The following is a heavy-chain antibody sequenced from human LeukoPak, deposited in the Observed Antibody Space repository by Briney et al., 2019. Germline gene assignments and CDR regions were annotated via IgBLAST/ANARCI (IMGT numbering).Heavy chain of an antibody. CDR2: VNPNSGGT. CDR3: ARDPLIGYSSGWSRGWFDP. J-gene: IGHJ5*02. Sequence: ASVKVSCKASGYTFTGYYMHWVRQAPGQGLEWMGRVNPNSGGTNYAQKFQGRVTMTRDTSISTAYMELSRLRSDDTAVYYCARDPLIGYSSGWSRGWFDPWGQGTLVTVSS. CDR1: GYTFTGYY. V-gene: IGHV1-2*06. D-gene: IGHD6-19*01.